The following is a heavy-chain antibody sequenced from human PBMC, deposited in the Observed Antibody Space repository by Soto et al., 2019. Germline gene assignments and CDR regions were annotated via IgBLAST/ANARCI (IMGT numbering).Heavy chain of an antibody. CDR3: ARSIVVVTALDY. J-gene: IGHJ4*02. CDR2: INAGNGNT. D-gene: IGHD2-21*02. V-gene: IGHV1-3*01. CDR1: GDTFTSYS. Sequence: GAPVKPSCKAPGDTFTSYSLYWVRQAPGQRLEWMGWINAGNGNTKYSQKFQGRVTITRDTSASTAYMELSSLRSEDTAVYYCARSIVVVTALDYWGQGTLVTVSS.